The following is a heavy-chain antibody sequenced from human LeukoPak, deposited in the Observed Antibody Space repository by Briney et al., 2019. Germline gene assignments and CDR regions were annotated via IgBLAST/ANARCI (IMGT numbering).Heavy chain of an antibody. J-gene: IGHJ6*03. CDR1: AFAFSVCG. V-gene: IGHV3-30*02. D-gene: IGHD2-2*01. CDR2: IRDDGSAK. CDR3: AKGSYHCSSSTCPQYYYYMDV. Sequence: GGSLRLSCEAPAFAFSVCGMHWVRQAPCKWLGWVAFIRDDGSAKYYADSVKGRFIISIDDSKNTLFLQMSSLIAEDVAVYYCAKGSYHCSSSTCPQYYYYMDVWGKVTTVTVSS.